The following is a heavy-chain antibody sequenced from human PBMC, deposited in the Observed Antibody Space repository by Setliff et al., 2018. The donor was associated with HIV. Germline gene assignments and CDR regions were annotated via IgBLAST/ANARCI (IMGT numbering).Heavy chain of an antibody. J-gene: IGHJ6*02. D-gene: IGHD3-10*01. CDR1: GFTFSNYW. Sequence: PGGSLRLSCAASGFTFSNYWMSWVRQAPGKGLEWVAHINQDGSEKNHVDSVKGRFTISRDNAKNTLYLQMNSLRAEDTAVYYCARGVRGVVNGMDVWGQGTTVTVSS. CDR3: ARGVRGVVNGMDV. CDR2: INQDGSEK. V-gene: IGHV3-7*01.